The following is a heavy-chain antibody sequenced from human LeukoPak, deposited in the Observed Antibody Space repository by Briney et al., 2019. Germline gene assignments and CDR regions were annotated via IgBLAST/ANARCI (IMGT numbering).Heavy chain of an antibody. D-gene: IGHD6-19*01. CDR2: IYDSGNT. J-gene: IGHJ4*02. CDR3: ARHQGGNVAVAEDY. Sequence: SETLSLTCAVSGGSISSGGYSWSWIRQPPGKGLEWIGYIYDSGNTNYNPSLKSRATISVDTSKNQFSLKLSSVTAADTAVYYCARHQGGNVAVAEDYWGRGTLVTVSS. V-gene: IGHV4-61*08. CDR1: GGSISSGGYS.